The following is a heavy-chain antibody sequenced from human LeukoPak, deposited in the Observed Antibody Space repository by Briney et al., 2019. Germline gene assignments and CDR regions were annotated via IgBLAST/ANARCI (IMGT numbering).Heavy chain of an antibody. CDR2: ISSNGGGT. Sequence: PGGSLRLSCSASGFTFSSYSMHWVRQAPGKGLEYVSTISSNGGGTSYADSVEGRFTISRDNSKNTLYLQMSSLRAEDTAVYYCVTQSGSYYTIWGQGTMVTVSS. J-gene: IGHJ3*02. D-gene: IGHD1-26*01. CDR3: VTQSGSYYTI. CDR1: GFTFSSYS. V-gene: IGHV3-64D*09.